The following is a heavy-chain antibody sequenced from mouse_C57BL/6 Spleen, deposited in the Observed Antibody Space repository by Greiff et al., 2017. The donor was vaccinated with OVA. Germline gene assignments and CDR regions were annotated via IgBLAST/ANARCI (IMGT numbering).Heavy chain of an antibody. J-gene: IGHJ4*01. Sequence: VQLQQPGAELVQPGASVQMSFKASGYTFTSYWITWVKQRPGQGLEWIGDIYPGSGSTNYNEKFKSKATLTVDTSSSTAYMQLSSLTSEDSAVYYCARSPYYSNYRYAMDYWGQGTSVTVSS. CDR2: IYPGSGST. CDR1: GYTFTSYW. V-gene: IGHV1-55*01. CDR3: ARSPYYSNYRYAMDY. D-gene: IGHD2-5*01.